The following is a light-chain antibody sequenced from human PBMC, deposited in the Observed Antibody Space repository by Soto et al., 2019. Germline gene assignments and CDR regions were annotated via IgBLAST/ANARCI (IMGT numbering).Light chain of an antibody. CDR1: KLGEKY. CDR2: QDN. CDR3: QAWDSRTRV. V-gene: IGLV3-1*01. Sequence: SYELTQPPSVSVSPGQTASISCSGEKLGEKYACWYQQKPGQFPVFVIYQDNKRPSGIPERFSRSNSGNTATLTISGTQAMDEADYFCQAWDSRTRVFGTGTKLTVL. J-gene: IGLJ1*01.